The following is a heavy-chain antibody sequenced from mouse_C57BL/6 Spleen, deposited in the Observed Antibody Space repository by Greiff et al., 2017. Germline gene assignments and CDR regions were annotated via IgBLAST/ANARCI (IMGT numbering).Heavy chain of an antibody. V-gene: IGHV14-4*01. CDR1: GFNIKDDY. CDR2: IDPENGDT. D-gene: IGHD2-1*01. CDR3: TPYGNYEGFAY. J-gene: IGHJ3*01. Sequence: VQLQQSGAELVRPGASVKLSCTASGFNIKDDYMHWVKQRPEQGLEWIGWIDPENGDTEYASKFTGKATLTVAPSSNTAYLQRSSLTSEDTAVYYCTPYGNYEGFAYWGQGTLVTVSA.